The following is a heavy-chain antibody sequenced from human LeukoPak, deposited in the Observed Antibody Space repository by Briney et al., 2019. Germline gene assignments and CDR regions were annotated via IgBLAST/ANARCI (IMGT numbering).Heavy chain of an antibody. J-gene: IGHJ4*02. V-gene: IGHV3-49*04. CDR1: GFTFGDYA. CDR2: IRSKAYGGTT. D-gene: IGHD2-15*01. Sequence: GGSLRLSCTASGFTFGDYAMSWVRQAPGKGLEWVGFIRSKAYGGTTEYAASVKGRFTISRDDSKSIAYLQMNSLKTEDTAVYYCTREWGYCSGGSCYKDFDCWGQGTLVTVSS. CDR3: TREWGYCSGGSCYKDFDC.